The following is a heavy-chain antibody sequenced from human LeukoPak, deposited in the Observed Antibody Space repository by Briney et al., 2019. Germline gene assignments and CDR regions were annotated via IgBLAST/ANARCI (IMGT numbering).Heavy chain of an antibody. J-gene: IGHJ4*02. D-gene: IGHD3-22*01. V-gene: IGHV4-39*07. Sequence: SETLSLTSTVSGGSISSSSYYWGWIRQPPGKGLEWIGRIHSSGSNNYNPSLKSRVALSINTPRSHFSLRLTSVTAADTAMYYCARDFTADSNGYYDFWGQGTPVTVSS. CDR1: GGSISSSSYY. CDR2: IHSSGSN. CDR3: ARDFTADSNGYYDF.